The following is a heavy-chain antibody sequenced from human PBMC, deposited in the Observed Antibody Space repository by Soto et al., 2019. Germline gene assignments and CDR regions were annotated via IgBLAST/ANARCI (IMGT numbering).Heavy chain of an antibody. CDR1: GFTFSSYG. Sequence: GGSLRLSSAASGFTFSSYGMHWVSQAPGKGLEWVAVISYDGSNKYYADSVKGRFTISRDNSKNTLYLQMNSLRAEDTAVYYCAKDRDGEFDYWREGPLVTVSS. CDR3: AKDRDGEFDY. D-gene: IGHD4-17*01. V-gene: IGHV3-30*18. CDR2: ISYDGSNK. J-gene: IGHJ4*02.